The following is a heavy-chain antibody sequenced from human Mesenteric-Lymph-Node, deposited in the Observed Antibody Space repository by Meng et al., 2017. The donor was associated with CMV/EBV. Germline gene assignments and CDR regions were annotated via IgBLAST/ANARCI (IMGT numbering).Heavy chain of an antibody. CDR3: ARDGGKYFHYGLDV. CDR1: GFTFSSYW. CDR2: ISSSSSYI. Sequence: GESLKISCAASGFTFSSYWMSWVRQAPGKGLEWVSSISSSSSYIYYADSVKGRFTISRDNAKNSLYLQMNSLRAEDTALYFCARDGGKYFHYGLDVWGQGTTVTVSS. V-gene: IGHV3-21*04. D-gene: IGHD3-16*01. J-gene: IGHJ6*02.